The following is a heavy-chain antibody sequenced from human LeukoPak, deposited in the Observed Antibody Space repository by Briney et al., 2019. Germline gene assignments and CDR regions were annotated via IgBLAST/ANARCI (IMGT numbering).Heavy chain of an antibody. D-gene: IGHD6-13*01. Sequence: GESLKISCKGAGYFFTSYWIGWGRHMPRKVLGWMGIIYPGGSDTRYSPSFQGQVTISADKSISTAYMQWSSLKASDTAMYYCARLVGGSSSSWYFDYWGQGTLVTVSS. CDR2: IYPGGSDT. V-gene: IGHV5-51*01. CDR3: ARLVGGSSSSWYFDY. CDR1: GYFFTSYW. J-gene: IGHJ4*02.